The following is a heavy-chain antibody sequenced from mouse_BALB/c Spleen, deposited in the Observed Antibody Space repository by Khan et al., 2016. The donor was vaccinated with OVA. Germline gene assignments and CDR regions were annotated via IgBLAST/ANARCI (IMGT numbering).Heavy chain of an antibody. CDR1: GYTFTSYW. Sequence: QVQLQQPGAELVRPGASVKLSCKASGYTFTSYWINWVIQRPGQGLEWLGNIYPSDSYTNYNQTFKDQATLTVDNSSSTAYMQLSSPTSEDSAVYYCTRSLYYFGSSLDYWGQGTTLIVSS. V-gene: IGHV1-69*02. CDR2: IYPSDSYT. CDR3: TRSLYYFGSSLDY. D-gene: IGHD1-1*01. J-gene: IGHJ2*01.